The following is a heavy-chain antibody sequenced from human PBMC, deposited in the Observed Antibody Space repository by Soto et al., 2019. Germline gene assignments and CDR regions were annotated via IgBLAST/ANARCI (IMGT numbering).Heavy chain of an antibody. CDR3: ARSYCSGGSCPFDP. V-gene: IGHV4-31*03. D-gene: IGHD2-15*01. CDR2: IYYSGST. J-gene: IGHJ5*02. CDR1: GGSISSGGYY. Sequence: LSLTCTVSGGSISSGGYYWSWIRQHPGKGLEWIGYIYYSGSTYYNPSLKSRVTISVDTSKNQFSLKLSSVTAADTAVYYCARSYCSGGSCPFDPWGQGTLVTVSS.